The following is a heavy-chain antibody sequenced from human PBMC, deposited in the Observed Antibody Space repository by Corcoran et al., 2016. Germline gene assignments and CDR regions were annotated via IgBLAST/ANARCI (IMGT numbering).Heavy chain of an antibody. D-gene: IGHD3-3*01. V-gene: IGHV3-33*01. CDR3: ARDYASSWTPGY. J-gene: IGHJ4*02. Sequence: QVQLVESGGGVVQPGTSLRLSCAASGFTVSAYGMHWVRRAPGKGLEWVASIWHHGGRPSYADSVKGRFIISSDNSRNTLYLQMSSLSAEDTAFYHCARDYASSWTPGYWGQGILVTGSA. CDR1: GFTVSAYG. CDR2: IWHHGGRP.